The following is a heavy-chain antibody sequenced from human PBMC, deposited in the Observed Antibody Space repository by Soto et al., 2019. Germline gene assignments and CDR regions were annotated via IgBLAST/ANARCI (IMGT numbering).Heavy chain of an antibody. CDR2: IAYDGSNA. CDR1: GSTLRNHA. Sequence: QVQLVESGGAVVQPGGSLRLSCAASGSTLRNHAMHWVRQAPGTGLECLAVIAYDGSNAFYRDSVKGRFTVSRDNSKNTLYLHMDSLRSEDTGVYYCARGDREDILVVVGARPGEYGIDIWGQGTTVTVSS. CDR3: ARGDREDILVVVGARPGEYGIDI. D-gene: IGHD2-15*01. J-gene: IGHJ6*02. V-gene: IGHV3-30-3*01.